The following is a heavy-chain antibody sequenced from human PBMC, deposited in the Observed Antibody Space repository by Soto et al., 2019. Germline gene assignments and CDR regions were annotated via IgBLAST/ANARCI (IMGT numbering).Heavy chain of an antibody. J-gene: IGHJ4*02. CDR1: GFTFTSFA. V-gene: IGHV3-23*01. CDR2: ISGTGSTT. Sequence: GGSLRLSCAASGFTFTSFAISWVRQAPGTGLEWVASISGTGSTTYYGDSVKGRFTISRDNAKNSLYLQMNSLRAEDTAVYYCARDSSSWIFDYWGQGTLVTVSS. CDR3: ARDSSSWIFDY. D-gene: IGHD6-13*01.